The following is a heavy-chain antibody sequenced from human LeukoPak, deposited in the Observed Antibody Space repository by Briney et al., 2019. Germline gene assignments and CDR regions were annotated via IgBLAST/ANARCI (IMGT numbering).Heavy chain of an antibody. V-gene: IGHV1-2*02. D-gene: IGHD1-1*01. CDR1: GYTLTGYY. CDR2: INPNSGGT. Sequence: ASVKVSCEASGYTLTGYYTHWVRQAPGQGLEWMGWINPNSGGTNYAQKFQGRVTMTRDTSISTAYMELSRLRSDDTAVYYCASPNWNDEGAFDIWGQGTMVTVSS. CDR3: ASPNWNDEGAFDI. J-gene: IGHJ3*02.